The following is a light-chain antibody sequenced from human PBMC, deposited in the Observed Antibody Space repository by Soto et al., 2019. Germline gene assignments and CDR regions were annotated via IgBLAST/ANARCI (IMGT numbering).Light chain of an antibody. Sequence: EILMTQSPATLSVSPGDRATLSCRATQSISNNLAWYQQKPGQAPRLLIFGASTRATGIPARFSGSGSGTEFTLTISSLQSEDFAVYYCQNYNNWPSWTFGQGTKVEIK. CDR2: GAS. J-gene: IGKJ1*01. CDR1: QSISNN. V-gene: IGKV3-15*01. CDR3: QNYNNWPSWT.